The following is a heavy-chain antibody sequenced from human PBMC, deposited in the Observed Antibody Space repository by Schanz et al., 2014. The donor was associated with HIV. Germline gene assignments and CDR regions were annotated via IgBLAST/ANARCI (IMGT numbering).Heavy chain of an antibody. V-gene: IGHV3-33*01. CDR3: TRGRFLERGSMDV. J-gene: IGHJ6*02. D-gene: IGHD3-3*01. CDR2: IWFDGRNK. CDR1: GFTFSSYG. Sequence: QVQLVESGGGVVQPGRSLRLSCAASGFTFSSYGMHWVRQAPGKGLEWVAVIWFDGRNKYYGDSVKGRFMISRDNSNNTLYLQMNSLRAEDTAVYFCTRGRFLERGSMDVWGQGTAVTVSS.